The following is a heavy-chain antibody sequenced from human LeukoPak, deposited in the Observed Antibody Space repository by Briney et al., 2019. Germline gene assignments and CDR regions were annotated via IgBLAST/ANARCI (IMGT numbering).Heavy chain of an antibody. CDR2: ISSASNTI. D-gene: IGHD3-10*01. CDR3: ARDGWFGDYNWFDP. Sequence: PGGSLRLSCAASGFTFSSYSMNWVRQAPGKGLEWVSYISSASNTISYADSVKGRCTISRDNAKNSLYLQMNSLRAEDTAMYYCARDGWFGDYNWFDPWGQGTLVTVSS. CDR1: GFTFSSYS. V-gene: IGHV3-48*01. J-gene: IGHJ5*02.